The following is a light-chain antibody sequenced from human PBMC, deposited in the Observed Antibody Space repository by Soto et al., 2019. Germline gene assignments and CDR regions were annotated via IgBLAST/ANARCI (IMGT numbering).Light chain of an antibody. Sequence: EIVMTQSPATLSVSPGERATLSCRASQSVGANLAWYQQKPVQAPRLLIYGASTRAAGISPRFSGGGSGTEFTLTISSLQSEDFGVYYCQQYTYWPRTFGQGTKVGIK. CDR3: QQYTYWPRT. CDR1: QSVGAN. J-gene: IGKJ1*01. V-gene: IGKV3-15*01. CDR2: GAS.